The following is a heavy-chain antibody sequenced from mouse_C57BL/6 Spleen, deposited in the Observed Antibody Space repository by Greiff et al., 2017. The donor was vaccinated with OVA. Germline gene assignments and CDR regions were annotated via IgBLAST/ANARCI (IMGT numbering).Heavy chain of an antibody. CDR2: IHPRGGGT. J-gene: IGHJ1*03. CDR3: ARHHDSNDGEFAV. CDR1: GYTFSSYW. Sequence: QVQLQQPGAELVKPGASVQLSCKASGYTFSSYWMHWVKQRPGQGLEWIGMIHPRGGGTNYNEKFKGKATLTVDKSSSTAYMQLSSLTSEDSAVYYCARHHDSNDGEFAVWGKGTPVTVSA. V-gene: IGHV1-64*01. D-gene: IGHD2-12*01.